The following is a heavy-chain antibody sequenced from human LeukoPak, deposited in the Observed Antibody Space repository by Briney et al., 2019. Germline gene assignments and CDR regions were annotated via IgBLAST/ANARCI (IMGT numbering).Heavy chain of an antibody. CDR2: LSYDGSDK. J-gene: IGHJ6*02. D-gene: IGHD3-16*01. CDR1: GFTFSNYG. V-gene: IGHV3-30*18. Sequence: PGGSLRLSCAASGFTFSNYGMHWVRQAPGKGLEWVARLSYDGSDKYYADSVKGRFTISRDNSKNTLYLQMNSLRAEDTAVYYCAKEGGPTLYYYYYGMDVWGQGTTVTVSS. CDR3: AKEGGPTLYYYYYGMDV.